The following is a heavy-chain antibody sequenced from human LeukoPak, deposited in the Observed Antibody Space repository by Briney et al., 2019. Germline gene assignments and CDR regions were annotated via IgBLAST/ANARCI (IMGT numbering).Heavy chain of an antibody. Sequence: ASVKVSCKASGYTFTSYGISWVRQAPGQGLEWMGWISVYNGNTNYAQKLQGRVTMTTDTSTSTAYMELRSLRSDDTAAYYCARVFSSAIAAAVDYWGQGTLVTVSS. J-gene: IGHJ4*02. V-gene: IGHV1-18*01. CDR1: GYTFTSYG. CDR2: ISVYNGNT. D-gene: IGHD6-13*01. CDR3: ARVFSSAIAAAVDY.